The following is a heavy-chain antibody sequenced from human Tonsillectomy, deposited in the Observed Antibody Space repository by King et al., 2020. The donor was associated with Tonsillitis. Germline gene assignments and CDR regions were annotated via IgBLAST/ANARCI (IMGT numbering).Heavy chain of an antibody. D-gene: IGHD2-2*01. V-gene: IGHV3-15*07. CDR1: GFTFSNAW. J-gene: IGHJ4*02. CDR3: TTDSPPAGYCSSTSCYAGGDY. CDR2: IKSKTDGGTT. Sequence: EVQLVESGGGLVKPGGSLRLSCAASGFTFSNAWMNWVRQAPGKGLEWVGRIKSKTDGGTTDYAAPVKGRFTISRDGSKKTLYLQMNSLKTEDTAAYYCTTDSPPAGYCSSTSCYAGGDYWGQGTLVTVSS.